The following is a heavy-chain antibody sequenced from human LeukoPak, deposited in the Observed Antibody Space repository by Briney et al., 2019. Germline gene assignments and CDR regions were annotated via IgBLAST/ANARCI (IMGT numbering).Heavy chain of an antibody. V-gene: IGHV4-39*01. CDR3: ARRRDCSSTSCQLNWFDP. Sequence: SETLSLTCTVSGGSISSSGYYWGWIRQPPGKGLEWIGNIYYSGSTYYNPSPKSRVSISVDTSKNRFSLKLSFVTAADTAVYYCARRRDCSSTSCQLNWFDPWGQGTLVTVSS. CDR2: IYYSGST. D-gene: IGHD2-2*01. J-gene: IGHJ5*02. CDR1: GGSISSSGYY.